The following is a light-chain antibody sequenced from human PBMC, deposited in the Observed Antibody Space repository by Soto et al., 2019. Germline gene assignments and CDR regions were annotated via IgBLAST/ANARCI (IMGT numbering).Light chain of an antibody. CDR2: DAS. V-gene: IGKV1-5*01. CDR3: QLYNSYSWT. J-gene: IGKJ1*01. Sequence: DIRMTQSPSTLSTSVGDRVTITCRASQNIRGWLAWYQQKPGKAPKLLIYDASTLESGVPSRFSGSGSGTEFTLTISSLQPDDFATYYCQLYNSYSWTFGKGTKVDIK. CDR1: QNIRGW.